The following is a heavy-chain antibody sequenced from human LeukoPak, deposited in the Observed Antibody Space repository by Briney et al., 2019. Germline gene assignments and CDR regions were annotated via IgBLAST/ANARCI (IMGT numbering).Heavy chain of an antibody. CDR2: ISDDGRNK. CDR3: ARVYLWFGEFS. J-gene: IGHJ5*02. Sequence: PGRSLRLSCAASGFTFSSYAMHWVRQAPGKGLEWVAVISDDGRNKYYADSVKGRFTISRDNSKNTLYLQMNSLRVEDTAVYYCARVYLWFGEFSWGQGTLVTVSS. D-gene: IGHD3-10*01. CDR1: GFTFSSYA. V-gene: IGHV3-30*04.